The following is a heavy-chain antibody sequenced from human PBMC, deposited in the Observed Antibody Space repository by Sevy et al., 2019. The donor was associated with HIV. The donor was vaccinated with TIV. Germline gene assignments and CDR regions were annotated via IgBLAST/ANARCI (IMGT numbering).Heavy chain of an antibody. D-gene: IGHD3-9*01. V-gene: IGHV5-51*01. CDR3: ARHALGLDDILTGSPSWFDP. Sequence: GESLKISCKGSGYSFTSYWIGWVRQMPGKGLEWMGIIYPGDSDTRYSQSFQGQVTISADKSISTAYLQWSSLKASDTAMYYCARHALGLDDILTGSPSWFDPWGQGTLVTVSS. J-gene: IGHJ5*02. CDR2: IYPGDSDT. CDR1: GYSFTSYW.